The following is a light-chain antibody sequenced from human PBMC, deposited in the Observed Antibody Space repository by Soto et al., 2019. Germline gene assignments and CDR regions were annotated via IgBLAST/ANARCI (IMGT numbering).Light chain of an antibody. Sequence: EIVLTPSPGTLSLSPGERATLSCRASQSVSSSYLAWYQQKPGQAPRLLIYGASSRATGIPDRFSGSGSGTDFTLTISRMEPDDFAVYYCQQYGSRWTFGQATKVDIK. CDR1: QSVSSSY. CDR2: GAS. V-gene: IGKV3-20*01. CDR3: QQYGSRWT. J-gene: IGKJ1*01.